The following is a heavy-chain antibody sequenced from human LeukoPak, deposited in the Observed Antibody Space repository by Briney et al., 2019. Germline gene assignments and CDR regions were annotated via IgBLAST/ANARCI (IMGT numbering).Heavy chain of an antibody. V-gene: IGHV4-34*01. J-gene: IGHJ4*02. D-gene: IGHD3-10*01. CDR1: GGSLSGYY. CDR2: INRSGGA. Sequence: SETLSLTCAVYGGSLSGYYWSWIRQPPGRGLEWIGEINRSGGANYNPSLKSRVTVSVDTSKNQFSLKLSSVTAADTAVYYCARTNFGDPDYRGQGTLVTVSS. CDR3: ARTNFGDPDY.